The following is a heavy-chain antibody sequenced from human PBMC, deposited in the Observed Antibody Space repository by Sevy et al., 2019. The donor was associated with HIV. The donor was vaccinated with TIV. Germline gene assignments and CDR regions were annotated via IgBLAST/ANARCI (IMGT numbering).Heavy chain of an antibody. CDR3: ARAGTNPYYFDY. CDR1: GFTFSSYS. Sequence: GGSLRLSCAASGFTFSSYSMNWVRQAPGKGLEWVSYISSSSSSTIYYADSVKGRFTISRDNAKNSLYLQMNSLRAEDTAVYYCARAGTNPYYFDYWGQGTLVTVSS. J-gene: IGHJ4*02. V-gene: IGHV3-48*01. D-gene: IGHD1-26*01. CDR2: ISSSSSSTI.